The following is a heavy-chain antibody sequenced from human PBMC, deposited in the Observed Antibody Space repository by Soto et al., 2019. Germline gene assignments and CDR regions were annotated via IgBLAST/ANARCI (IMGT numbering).Heavy chain of an antibody. J-gene: IGHJ3*02. CDR3: ARVYHDYYDSSGYSAFDI. V-gene: IGHV3-11*05. CDR2: ISSSSSYT. Sequence: PGGSLRLSCAASGFTFSDYYMSWIRQAPGKGLEWVSYISSSSSYTNYADSVKGRFTISRDNAKNSLYLQMNSLRAEDTAVYYCARVYHDYYDSSGYSAFDIWGQGTMVTVSS. CDR1: GFTFSDYY. D-gene: IGHD3-22*01.